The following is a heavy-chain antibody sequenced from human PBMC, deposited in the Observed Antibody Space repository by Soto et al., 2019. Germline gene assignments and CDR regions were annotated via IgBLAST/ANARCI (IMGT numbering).Heavy chain of an antibody. Sequence: QVQLQESGPGLVKPSETLSLTCTVSGGSISSFYWNWIRQPPGKGLEWIGYIYDGGNTNYNPSLKSRVTISLDTSKNQFSLKLNSVTAADTAIYYCARTPSGSYVTRFDYWGQGSLVTVSS. CDR2: IYDGGNT. V-gene: IGHV4-59*03. CDR3: ARTPSGSYVTRFDY. CDR1: GGSISSFY. D-gene: IGHD3-10*01. J-gene: IGHJ4*02.